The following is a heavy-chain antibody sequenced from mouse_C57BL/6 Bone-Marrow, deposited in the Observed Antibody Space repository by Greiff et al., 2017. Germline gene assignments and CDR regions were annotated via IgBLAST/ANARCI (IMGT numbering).Heavy chain of an antibody. CDR1: GYTFTSYW. CDR3: ARSNYYGSSLLYWYFDV. J-gene: IGHJ1*03. D-gene: IGHD1-1*01. CDR2: IDPSDSYT. Sequence: VQLQQPGAELVMPGASVKLSCKASGYTFTSYWMHWVKQRPGQGLEWIGEIDPSDSYTNSNQKFKGKSTLTVDKSSSTAYMQLSSLTSEDSAVYYCARSNYYGSSLLYWYFDVWGTGTTVTVSS. V-gene: IGHV1-69*01.